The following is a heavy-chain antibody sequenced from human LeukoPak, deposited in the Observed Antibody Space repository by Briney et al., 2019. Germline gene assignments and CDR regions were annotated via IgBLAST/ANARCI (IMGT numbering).Heavy chain of an antibody. Sequence: GGSLRLSCAASGFTFSSYGMHWVRQAPGKGLEWVAVISYDGSNKYYADSVKGRFTISRDNSKNTLYLQMNSLRAEDTAVYYCAKERGGIAVAGVFWYFDLRGRGTLVTVSS. J-gene: IGHJ2*01. D-gene: IGHD6-19*01. V-gene: IGHV3-30*18. CDR2: ISYDGSNK. CDR3: AKERGGIAVAGVFWYFDL. CDR1: GFTFSSYG.